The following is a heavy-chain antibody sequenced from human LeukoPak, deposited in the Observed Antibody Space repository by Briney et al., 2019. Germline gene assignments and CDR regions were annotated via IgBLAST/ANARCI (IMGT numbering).Heavy chain of an antibody. CDR2: IYYSGST. CDR1: GGSISSSSYY. V-gene: IGHV4-39*01. CDR3: ARHHLYGSGSFFDY. Sequence: PSETLSLTCTVSGGSISSSSYYWGWIRQPPGKGLEWIGSIYYSGSTYYNPSLKSRVTISVDTSKNQFSLKLSSVTAADTAVYCCARHHLYGSGSFFDYWGQGTLVTVSS. D-gene: IGHD3-10*01. J-gene: IGHJ4*02.